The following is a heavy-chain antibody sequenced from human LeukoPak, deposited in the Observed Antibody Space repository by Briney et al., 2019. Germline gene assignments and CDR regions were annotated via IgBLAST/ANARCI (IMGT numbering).Heavy chain of an antibody. CDR3: ARGTRGYSYGFDY. V-gene: IGHV4-38-2*02. D-gene: IGHD5-18*01. J-gene: IGHJ4*02. Sequence: KTSETLSLTCTVSGYSISSGYYWGWLRPPPGKGLEWVGSIYYSGSTNYNPSLKSRVTISVDTSKNQFALKLSSVTAADTAVYYCARGTRGYSYGFDYWGQGTLVTVSS. CDR2: IYYSGST. CDR1: GYSISSGYY.